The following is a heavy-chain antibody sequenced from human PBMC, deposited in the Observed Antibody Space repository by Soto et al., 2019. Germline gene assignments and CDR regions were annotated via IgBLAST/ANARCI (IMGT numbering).Heavy chain of an antibody. Sequence: TLSLTCAVSGGSISSGGYSWSWIRQPPGKGLEWIGYIYHSGSTYYNPSLKSRVTISVDRSKNQFSLKLSSVTAADTAVYYCARADYYDSSGYYDYWGQGTLVTVSS. CDR1: GGSISSGGYS. V-gene: IGHV4-30-2*01. D-gene: IGHD3-22*01. J-gene: IGHJ4*02. CDR2: IYHSGST. CDR3: ARADYYDSSGYYDY.